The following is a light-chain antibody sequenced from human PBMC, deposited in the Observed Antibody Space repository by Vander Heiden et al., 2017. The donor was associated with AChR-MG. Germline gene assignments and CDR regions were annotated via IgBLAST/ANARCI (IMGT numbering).Light chain of an antibody. Sequence: EIVLTQSPRTLPLSHGESATLPCRASQSVSSSYLAWYQQKPGQAPRLLIYGASSRATGIPDRFSGSGSGTDFTLTISRLEPEDFAVYYCQQYGSSPVTFGGGTKVEIK. CDR1: QSVSSSY. CDR3: QQYGSSPVT. J-gene: IGKJ4*01. CDR2: GAS. V-gene: IGKV3-20*01.